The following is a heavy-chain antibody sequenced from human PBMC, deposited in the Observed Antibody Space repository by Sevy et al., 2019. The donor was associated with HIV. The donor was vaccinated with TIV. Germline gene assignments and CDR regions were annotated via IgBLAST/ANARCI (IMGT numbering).Heavy chain of an antibody. J-gene: IGHJ4*02. D-gene: IGHD1-20*01. CDR3: AKGDNWNDAKDY. V-gene: IGHV3-23*01. Sequence: GGSLRLSCAASGFTFSSYAMSWVRQAPGKGLEWVSAISGSGGSTYYADSVKGRFTISKDNSKKTLCLQMNSRRAEDTAVYYCAKGDNWNDAKDYWGQGTLVTVSS. CDR1: GFTFSSYA. CDR2: ISGSGGST.